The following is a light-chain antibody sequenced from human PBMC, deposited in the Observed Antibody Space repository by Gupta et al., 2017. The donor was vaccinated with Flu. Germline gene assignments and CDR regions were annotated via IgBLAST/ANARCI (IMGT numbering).Light chain of an antibody. J-gene: IGKJ3*01. V-gene: IGKV3-11*01. CDR3: QQRSWGLT. CDR1: QSVSSY. CDR2: DAS. Sequence: EIVLTQSPATLSLSPGERATLSCRASQSVSSYLAWYQQKPGQAPRLLIYDASNRATGIPARFSGSGSGTDFTLTISSLEPEDFAVYYWQQRSWGLTFGHGTKVDIK.